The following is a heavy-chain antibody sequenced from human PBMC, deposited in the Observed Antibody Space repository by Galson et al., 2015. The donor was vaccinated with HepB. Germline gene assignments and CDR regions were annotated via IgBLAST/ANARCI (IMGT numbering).Heavy chain of an antibody. D-gene: IGHD3-16*01. V-gene: IGHV3-23*01. J-gene: IGHJ5*02. CDR1: GFIFRHHA. CDR2: INGRGSTR. CDR3: VKEGSWFGGDWFDP. Sequence: SLRLSCAGSGFIFRHHAMAWIRQAPGKGLEWVSGINGRGSTRSYSDAVRGRFSISRDNSKDTVFLQMDNLRAEDTAVYYCVKEGSWFGGDWFDPWGQGALVTVS.